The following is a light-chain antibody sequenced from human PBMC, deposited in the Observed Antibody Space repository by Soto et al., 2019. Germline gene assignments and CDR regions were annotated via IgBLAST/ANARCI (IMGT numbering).Light chain of an antibody. J-gene: IGLJ1*01. CDR2: DVN. V-gene: IGLV2-14*03. CDR1: SSDAGGAYNY. Sequence: QSALTQPASVSGSPGQSISISCTGTSSDAGGAYNYVSWYQHHPDKAPKLVIFDVNNRPSGVSNRFSGSKSGNTASLTISGLRAGDGVVYYCCSYTGTSILVFETGTKVT. CDR3: CSYTGTSILV.